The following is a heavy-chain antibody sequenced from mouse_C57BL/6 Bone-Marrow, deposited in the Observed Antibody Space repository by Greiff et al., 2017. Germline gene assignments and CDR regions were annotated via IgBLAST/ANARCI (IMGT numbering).Heavy chain of an antibody. V-gene: IGHV1-42*01. CDR2: INPSTGGT. D-gene: IGHD2-10*01. CDR3: ARESYLLSFAY. CDR1: GYSFTGYY. J-gene: IGHJ3*01. Sequence: VQLQQSGPELVKPGASVKISCKASGYSFTGYYMNWVKQSPEKSLEWIGEINPSTGGTTYNQKLKAKATLTVDKSSSTAYMQLKSLTSEDSAVYYCARESYLLSFAYWGQGTLVTVSA.